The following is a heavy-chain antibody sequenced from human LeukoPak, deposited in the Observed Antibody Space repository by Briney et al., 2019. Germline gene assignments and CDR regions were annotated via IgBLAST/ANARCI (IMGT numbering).Heavy chain of an antibody. CDR3: ARSGFGGGVYFDY. D-gene: IGHD2-21*01. CDR1: GYTFTNYD. J-gene: IGHJ4*02. CDR2: MNPNSGDT. V-gene: IGHV1-8*03. Sequence: ASMKVSCKASGYTFTNYDINWVRQASGQGLEWMGWMNPNSGDTGYAQKYQGRVTFTRDTSISTAYMELSNLRSEDTAIYYCARSGFGGGVYFDYWGRGTLVTDSS.